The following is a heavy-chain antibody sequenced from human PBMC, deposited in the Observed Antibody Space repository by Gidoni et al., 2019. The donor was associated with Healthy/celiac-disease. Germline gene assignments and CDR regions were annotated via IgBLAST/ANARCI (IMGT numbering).Heavy chain of an antibody. CDR2: IRSKANSYAT. J-gene: IGHJ6*03. V-gene: IGHV3-73*01. D-gene: IGHD3-10*01. Sequence: EVQLVESGGGFVQPGGSLTLSCAASGFTFSASAMHWVRQASGNGLEWVGRIRSKANSYATAYAASVKGRFTISRDDSKNTAYLQMNSLKTEDTAVYYCTTHFRGPMGYYYYYMDVWGKGTTVTVSS. CDR3: TTHFRGPMGYYYYYMDV. CDR1: GFTFSASA.